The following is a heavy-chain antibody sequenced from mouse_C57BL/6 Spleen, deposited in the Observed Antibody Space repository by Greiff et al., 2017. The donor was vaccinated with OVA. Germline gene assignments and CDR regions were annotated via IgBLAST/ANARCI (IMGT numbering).Heavy chain of an antibody. Sequence: VQGVESGAELVRPGASVKLSCTASGFNIKDDYMHWVKQRPEQGLEWIGWIDPENGDTEYASKFQGKATITADTSSNTAYLQLSSLTSEDTAVYYCTTNYYGSSYAMDYWGQGTSVTVSS. CDR3: TTNYYGSSYAMDY. CDR2: IDPENGDT. D-gene: IGHD1-1*01. CDR1: GFNIKDDY. V-gene: IGHV14-4*01. J-gene: IGHJ4*01.